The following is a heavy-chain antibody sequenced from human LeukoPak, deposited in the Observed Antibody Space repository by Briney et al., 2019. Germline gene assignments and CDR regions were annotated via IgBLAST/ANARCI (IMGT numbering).Heavy chain of an antibody. CDR3: ARTAMVTADAFDI. CDR2: ISSSSSYI. D-gene: IGHD5-18*01. J-gene: IGHJ3*02. Sequence: PGGSLRLSCAASGFTFSSYNMNWVRQAPGRGLEWVSSISSSSSYIYYADSMKGRFTISRDNAKNSLYLQMNSLRAEDTALYYCARTAMVTADAFDIWGQGTMVTVSS. CDR1: GFTFSSYN. V-gene: IGHV3-21*01.